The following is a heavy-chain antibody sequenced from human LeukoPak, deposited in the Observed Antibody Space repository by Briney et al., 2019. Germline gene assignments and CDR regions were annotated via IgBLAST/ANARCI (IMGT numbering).Heavy chain of an antibody. J-gene: IGHJ4*02. Sequence: GRSLRLSCAASGFTFSSYAMHWVRQAAGKGLEWVAVISYDGSNKYYADSVKGRFTISRDNSKNTLYLQMNSLRAEDTAVYYCARADSDWNYVFDYWGQGTLVTVSS. CDR1: GFTFSSYA. CDR3: ARADSDWNYVFDY. CDR2: ISYDGSNK. V-gene: IGHV3-30-3*01. D-gene: IGHD1-7*01.